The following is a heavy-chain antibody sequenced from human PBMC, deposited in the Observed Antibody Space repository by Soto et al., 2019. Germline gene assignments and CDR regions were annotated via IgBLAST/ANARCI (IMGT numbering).Heavy chain of an antibody. J-gene: IGHJ4*02. CDR2: TYSGGST. Sequence: EVQLVESGGGLIQPGGSLRLSCAASGFTVRSTYMSWVRQAPGKGLEWVSVTYSGGSTYYADSVKGRFTISRDKSKHTLYLQMNSLRAEDTAVYYCARSGYSYGPFDYWGQGTLVTVSS. D-gene: IGHD5-18*01. CDR3: ARSGYSYGPFDY. V-gene: IGHV3-53*01. CDR1: GFTVRSTY.